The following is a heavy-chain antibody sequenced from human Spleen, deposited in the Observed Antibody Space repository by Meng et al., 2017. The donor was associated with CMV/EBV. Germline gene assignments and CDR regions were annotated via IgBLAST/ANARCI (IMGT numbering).Heavy chain of an antibody. D-gene: IGHD6-6*01. CDR2: ISGYNGNT. Sequence: ASVKVSCKASGYSLSSYGISWVRQAPGQGLEWMGWISGYNGNTNYAQKVQGRVTMTTDTSTSTAYMELRSLRFDDTAVYYRARAGDIAARPLDYWGQGTLVTVSS. J-gene: IGHJ4*02. CDR3: ARAGDIAARPLDY. V-gene: IGHV1-18*01. CDR1: GYSLSSYG.